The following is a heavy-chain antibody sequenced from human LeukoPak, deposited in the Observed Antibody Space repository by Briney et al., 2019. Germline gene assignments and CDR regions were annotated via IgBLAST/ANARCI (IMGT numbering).Heavy chain of an antibody. CDR3: ARPSSGYYYRYFQH. CDR2: IYYSGST. J-gene: IGHJ1*01. D-gene: IGHD3-22*01. V-gene: IGHV4-39*01. Sequence: PSETLSLTCTVSGGSISSSSYYWGWIRQPPGKGLEWIGSIYYSGSTYYNPSLKSRVTISVDTSKNQFSLKLSSVTAADTAVYYCARPSSGYYYRYFQHWGQGTLVTVSS. CDR1: GGSISSSSYY.